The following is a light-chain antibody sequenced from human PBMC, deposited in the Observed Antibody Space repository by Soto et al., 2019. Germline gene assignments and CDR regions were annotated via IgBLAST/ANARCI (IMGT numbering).Light chain of an antibody. Sequence: QSVLTQPPSPSGTPGQRVTISCSGSSSNIGSNTVNWYQQLPGTTPKLLIYNNNQRPSVVPDRFSGSKSGTSASLAINGLQSEDEADYYCAAWDDSLNGWVFGGGTKLTVL. CDR1: SSNIGSNT. CDR2: NNN. CDR3: AAWDDSLNGWV. J-gene: IGLJ3*02. V-gene: IGLV1-44*01.